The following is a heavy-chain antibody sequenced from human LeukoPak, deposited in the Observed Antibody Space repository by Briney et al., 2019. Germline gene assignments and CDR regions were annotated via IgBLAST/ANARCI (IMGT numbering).Heavy chain of an antibody. V-gene: IGHV4-39*07. CDR2: FIYSGSP. D-gene: IGHD3-3*01. CDR3: ARGDKRRNYDFWSGYYYYYYMDV. Sequence: SETLSLTCTVSGGSISSSSYNWGWIPQPPGKGLEGFGSFIYSGSPNYNPSLKSRVTTSVDTSKNQFSLKLSSVTAADTAVYYCARGDKRRNYDFWSGYYYYYYMDVWGKGTTVTVSS. CDR1: GGSISSSSYN. J-gene: IGHJ6*03.